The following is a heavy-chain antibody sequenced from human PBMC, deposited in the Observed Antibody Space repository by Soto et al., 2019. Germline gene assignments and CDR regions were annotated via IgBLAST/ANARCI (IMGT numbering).Heavy chain of an antibody. CDR2: ISAYNGNT. Sequence: ASVKVSCKASGYTFTSYGISWVRQAPGQGLEWMGWISAYNGNTNYAQKLQGRVTMTTDTSTSTAYMELRSLRSDDTAVYYCARVRLVQGYNWFDPWGQGTLVTVSS. D-gene: IGHD6-13*01. J-gene: IGHJ5*02. CDR3: ARVRLVQGYNWFDP. V-gene: IGHV1-18*01. CDR1: GYTFTSYG.